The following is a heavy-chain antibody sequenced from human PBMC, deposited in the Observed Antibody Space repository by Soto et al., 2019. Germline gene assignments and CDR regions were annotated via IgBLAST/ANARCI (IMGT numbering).Heavy chain of an antibody. CDR2: IKGDGSVK. J-gene: IGHJ4*02. D-gene: IGHD4-17*01. CDR1: GFMFSNYW. Sequence: EVQLVESGGGLVQPGGSLRLSCAASGFMFSNYWMSWVRQAPGKGLEWVVNIKGDGSVKQYVDSVRGRFTISRDNGKNSLYLQMNSLRAEDTAIYYCARDPQSHNDYGGHDYWGQGTLVAVSS. V-gene: IGHV3-7*01. CDR3: ARDPQSHNDYGGHDY.